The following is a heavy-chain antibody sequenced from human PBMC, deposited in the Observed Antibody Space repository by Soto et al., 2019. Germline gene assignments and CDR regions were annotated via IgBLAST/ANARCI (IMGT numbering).Heavy chain of an antibody. Sequence: SETLSLTCAVYGGSFSGYYWTWIRQPPGTGLEWIGEINHSGSTNYNPSLKSRVTISVDTSKNQFSLKLSSVTAADTAVYYCARSQTTVTSYDYWGQGTLVTVSS. CDR3: ARSQTTVTSYDY. CDR2: INHSGST. D-gene: IGHD4-17*01. CDR1: GGSFSGYY. V-gene: IGHV4-34*01. J-gene: IGHJ4*02.